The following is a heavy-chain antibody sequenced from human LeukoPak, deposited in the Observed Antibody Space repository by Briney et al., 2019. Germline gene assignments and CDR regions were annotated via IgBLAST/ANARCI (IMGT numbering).Heavy chain of an antibody. CDR2: IYYSGST. V-gene: IGHV4-39*01. Sequence: SSETLSLTCTVSGGSISSSSYYWGWIRQPPGKGLEWIGSIYYSGSTYYNPSLKSRVTISVDTSKNQFSLKLSSVTAADTAVYYCASYSSSWYTDYWGQGTLVTVSS. J-gene: IGHJ4*02. D-gene: IGHD6-13*01. CDR1: GGSISSSSYY. CDR3: ASYSSSWYTDY.